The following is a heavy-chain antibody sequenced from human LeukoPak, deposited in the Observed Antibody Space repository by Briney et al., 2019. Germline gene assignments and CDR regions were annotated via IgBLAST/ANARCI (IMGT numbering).Heavy chain of an antibody. J-gene: IGHJ4*02. Sequence: PSETLSLTCTVSGYSISSGYYWGWVRQAPGKGLEWVSSISSRSSYIYYADSVKGRFTISRDNAKNSLYLQMNSLRAEDTALYYCARGVSSSGWLFDYWGQGTLVTVSS. V-gene: IGHV3-21*01. CDR3: ARGVSSSGWLFDY. CDR2: ISSRSSYI. D-gene: IGHD6-19*01. CDR1: GYSISSGYY.